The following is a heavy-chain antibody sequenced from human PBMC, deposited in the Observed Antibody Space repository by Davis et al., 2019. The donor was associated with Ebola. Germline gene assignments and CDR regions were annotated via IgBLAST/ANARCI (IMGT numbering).Heavy chain of an antibody. CDR3: AKDYFDY. V-gene: IGHV3-30*18. CDR1: GFTFTRYG. J-gene: IGHJ4*02. Sequence: GESLKISCAASGFTFTRYGMHWVRQAPGKGLEWVAVISYDGSNKYYADSVKGRFTISRDNSKNTLYLQMNSLRAEDTAVYYCAKDYFDYWGQGTLVTVSS. CDR2: ISYDGSNK.